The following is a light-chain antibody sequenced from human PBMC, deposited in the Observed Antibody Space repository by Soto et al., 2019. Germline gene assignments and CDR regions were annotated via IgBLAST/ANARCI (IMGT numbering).Light chain of an antibody. V-gene: IGLV2-18*02. CDR2: EVS. Sequence: QSALTQPPSVSGSPGQSVTISCTGTSSDVGSYNRVSWYQQPPGTAPKLMIYEVSNRPSGVPDRFSGSKSGNTASLTISGLQAEDEADYYCNSYTSTSTYVFATGTKVTV. CDR3: NSYTSTSTYV. CDR1: SSDVGSYNR. J-gene: IGLJ1*01.